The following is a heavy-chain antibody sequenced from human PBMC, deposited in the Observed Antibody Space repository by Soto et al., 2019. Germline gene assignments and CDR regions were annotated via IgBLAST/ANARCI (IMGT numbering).Heavy chain of an antibody. Sequence: QVQLVESGGGVVQPGRSLRLSCAASGFTFTNYAIHWVRQAPGKGLEWVAVISYDGSHKYYADSVKGRFTISRDNSQNTLYLQMNSLRVEDTAVYYCARKGDPTNWGSGNAFDVWGQGTMVTVSS. J-gene: IGHJ3*01. D-gene: IGHD7-27*01. CDR1: GFTFTNYA. CDR2: ISYDGSHK. V-gene: IGHV3-30-3*01. CDR3: ARKGDPTNWGSGNAFDV.